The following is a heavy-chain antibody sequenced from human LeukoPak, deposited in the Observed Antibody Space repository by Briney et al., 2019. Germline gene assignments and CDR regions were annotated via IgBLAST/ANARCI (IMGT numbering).Heavy chain of an antibody. J-gene: IGHJ4*02. V-gene: IGHV1-2*02. Sequence: ASVTVSCTSSGYTFTYYYMHWVRQAPGQGLERMGWINPNSGGTNYAQKFQGRVTMTRDTSISTAYMELSRLRSDDTAVYYCAREGPIVGATHLVDYWGQGTLVTVSS. D-gene: IGHD1-26*01. CDR1: GYTFTYYY. CDR3: AREGPIVGATHLVDY. CDR2: INPNSGGT.